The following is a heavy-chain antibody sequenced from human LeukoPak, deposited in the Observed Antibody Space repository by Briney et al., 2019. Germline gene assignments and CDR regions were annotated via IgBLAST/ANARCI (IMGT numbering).Heavy chain of an antibody. D-gene: IGHD3-10*01. CDR2: INPNSGGT. CDR1: GYTFTGYY. Sequence: ASVKVSCKASGYTFTGYYIHWVRQAPGQGLEWMGWINPNSGGTNYAQKFQGRVTMTRDTSISTAYMELSRLRSDDTAVYYCARGNMVRGVIITGAWFDPWGQGTLVTVSS. J-gene: IGHJ5*02. CDR3: ARGNMVRGVIITGAWFDP. V-gene: IGHV1-2*02.